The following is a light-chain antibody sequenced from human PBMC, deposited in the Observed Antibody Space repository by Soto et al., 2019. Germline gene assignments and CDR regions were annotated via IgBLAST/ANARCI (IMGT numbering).Light chain of an antibody. J-gene: IGKJ2*01. Sequence: DIVMTQTPLSLPVTPGEPASISCRSSQSLLDSDDGNTYLDWYLQKPGQSPQLLIYTLSYRAYGVPDRFSGSGSGTDFTLKISRVEAEDVGVYYCMQRIEFPYTFGRGTKLEIK. CDR1: QSLLDSDDGNTY. V-gene: IGKV2-40*01. CDR2: TLS. CDR3: MQRIEFPYT.